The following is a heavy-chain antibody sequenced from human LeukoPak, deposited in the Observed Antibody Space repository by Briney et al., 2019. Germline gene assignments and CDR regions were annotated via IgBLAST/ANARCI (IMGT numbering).Heavy chain of an antibody. Sequence: SSETLSLTCTVSGGSISSSSYYWGWIRQPPGKGLEWIGSIYYSGSTYYNPSLKSRVTISVDTSKNQFSLKLSSVTAADTAVYYCARPSGDYWSQGTLVTVSS. J-gene: IGHJ4*02. D-gene: IGHD3-10*01. CDR1: GGSISSSSYY. V-gene: IGHV4-39*01. CDR3: ARPSGDY. CDR2: IYYSGST.